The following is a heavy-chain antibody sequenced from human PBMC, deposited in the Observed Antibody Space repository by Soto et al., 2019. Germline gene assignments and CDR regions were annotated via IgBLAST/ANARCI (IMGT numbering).Heavy chain of an antibody. J-gene: IGHJ4*02. D-gene: IGHD3-22*01. CDR2: MSPGGNSQ. Sequence: GGSRLSCAAPGFNFNIHALHWIRQAPGEGLEWVAVMSPGGNSQYYADSVKGRFTISRDTSKSTLYLQMTSLRPEDTAVYYCASGAAFYYDTSRYWGQGTLVTVSS. V-gene: IGHV3-30-3*01. CDR1: GFNFNIHA. CDR3: ASGAAFYYDTSRY.